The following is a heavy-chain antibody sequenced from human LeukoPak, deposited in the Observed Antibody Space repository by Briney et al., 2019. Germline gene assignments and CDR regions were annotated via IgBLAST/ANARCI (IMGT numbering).Heavy chain of an antibody. CDR1: GGSIGSYY. D-gene: IGHD5-12*01. V-gene: IGHV4-59*01. CDR2: IDYSGST. Sequence: PSETLSLTCSVSGGSIGSYYWSWIRQPPGKGLEWIGYIDYSGSTNYNPSLKSRVTISIDTSKKQFSLKLTSVTAADTAIYYCARDGGLPLLEYFRHWGQGTLVIVSS. J-gene: IGHJ1*01. CDR3: ARDGGLPLLEYFRH.